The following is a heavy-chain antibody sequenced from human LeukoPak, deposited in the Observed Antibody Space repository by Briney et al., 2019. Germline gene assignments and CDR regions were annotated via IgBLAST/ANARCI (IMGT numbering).Heavy chain of an antibody. CDR3: ARGTVADPWPYYGMDV. V-gene: IGHV3-66*01. D-gene: IGHD6-19*01. CDR2: IYSGGST. Sequence: PGGSLRLSCAASGFTVSSNYMSWVRQAPGKGLEWVSVIYSGGSTYYADSVKGRFTISRDNSKNTLYLQMNSLRAEDTAVYYCARGTVADPWPYYGMDVWGQGTTVTVSS. CDR1: GFTVSSNY. J-gene: IGHJ6*02.